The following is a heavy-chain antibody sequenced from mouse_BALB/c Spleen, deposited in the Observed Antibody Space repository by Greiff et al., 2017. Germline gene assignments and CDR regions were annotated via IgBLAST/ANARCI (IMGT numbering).Heavy chain of an antibody. D-gene: IGHD1-1*01. J-gene: IGHJ2*01. V-gene: IGHV2-6-2*01. Sequence: VKLMESGPDLVAPSQSLSITCTVSGFSLTSYGVHWVRQPPGKGLEWLVVIWSDGSTTYNSALKSRLSISKDNSKSQVFLKMNSLQTDDTAMYYCARGADYYGSSPYYFDYWGQGTTLTVSS. CDR1: GFSLTSYG. CDR3: ARGADYYGSSPYYFDY. CDR2: IWSDGST.